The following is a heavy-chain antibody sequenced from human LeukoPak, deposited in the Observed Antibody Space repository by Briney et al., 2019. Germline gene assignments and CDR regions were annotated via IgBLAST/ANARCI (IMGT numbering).Heavy chain of an antibody. J-gene: IGHJ4*02. D-gene: IGHD3-22*01. CDR3: ARDPTYYYDSSGYHD. CDR1: GYTFASYG. CDR2: IIPIFGTA. V-gene: IGHV1-69*13. Sequence: SVKVSCKASGYTFASYGISWVRQAPGQGLEWMGGIIPIFGTANYAQKFQGRVTITADESTSTAYMEPSSLRSEDTAVYYCARDPTYYYDSSGYHDWGQGTLVTVSS.